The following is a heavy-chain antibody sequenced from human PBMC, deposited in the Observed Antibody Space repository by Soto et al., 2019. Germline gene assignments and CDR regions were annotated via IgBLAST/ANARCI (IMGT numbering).Heavy chain of an antibody. J-gene: IGHJ4*02. CDR2: INPNSGGT. D-gene: IGHD6-19*01. CDR3: ASGYSSGLYGY. Sequence: ASVKVSCEACGDSFTGYYMHWVRQAPGQGLEWMGWINPNSGGTNYAQKFQGWVTMTRDTSISTAYMELSRLRSDDTAVYYCASGYSSGLYGYWGQGTLVTVSS. V-gene: IGHV1-2*04. CDR1: GDSFTGYY.